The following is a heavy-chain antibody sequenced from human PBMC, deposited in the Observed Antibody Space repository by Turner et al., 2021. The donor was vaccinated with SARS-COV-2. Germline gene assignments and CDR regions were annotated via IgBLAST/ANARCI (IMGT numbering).Heavy chain of an antibody. V-gene: IGHV4-59*01. Sequence: QVQLQESGRGLVKPSETLSRTCTVTGGSISSYYCSWIRLPPGKGLEWIGYFSYSGSTNYNPSLKSRVTISVDTSKNHFSLKLSSVTAADTAVYYCARSSYEFGRGYYIGGMDVWGQGTTVTVSS. CDR1: GGSISSYY. J-gene: IGHJ6*02. CDR3: ARSSYEFGRGYYIGGMDV. D-gene: IGHD3-3*01. CDR2: FSYSGST.